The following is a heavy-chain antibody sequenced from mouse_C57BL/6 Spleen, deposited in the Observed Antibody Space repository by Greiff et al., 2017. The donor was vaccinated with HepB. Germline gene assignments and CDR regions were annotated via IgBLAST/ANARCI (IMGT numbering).Heavy chain of an antibody. V-gene: IGHV10-1*01. CDR3: VRQYGSSYSYAMDY. J-gene: IGHJ4*01. CDR2: IRSKSNNYAT. Sequence: EVKVEESGGGLVQPKGSLKLSCAASGFSFNTYAMNWVRQAPGKGLEWVARIRSKSNNYATYYADSVKDRFTISRDDSESMLYLQMNNLKTEDTAMYYCVRQYGSSYSYAMDYWGQGTSVTVSS. CDR1: GFSFNTYA. D-gene: IGHD1-1*01.